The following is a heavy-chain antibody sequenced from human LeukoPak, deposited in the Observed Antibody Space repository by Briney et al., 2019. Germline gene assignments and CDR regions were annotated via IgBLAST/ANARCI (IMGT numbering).Heavy chain of an antibody. CDR1: GGTFSSYA. CDR3: ARSPWGTTRSNSYYFDY. D-gene: IGHD2-15*01. CDR2: ISAYNGNT. Sequence: ASVKVSCKASGGTFSSYAISWVRQAPGQGLEWMGWISAYNGNTNYAQKLQGRVTMTTDTSTSTAYMELRSLRSDDTAVYYCARSPWGTTRSNSYYFDYWGQGTLVTVSS. J-gene: IGHJ4*02. V-gene: IGHV1-18*01.